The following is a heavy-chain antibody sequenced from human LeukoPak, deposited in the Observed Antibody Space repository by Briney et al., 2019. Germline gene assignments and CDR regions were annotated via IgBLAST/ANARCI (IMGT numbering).Heavy chain of an antibody. CDR1: GFTFSSNY. Sequence: GGSLRLSCAASGFTFSSNYMSWVRQAPGKGLEWVSVIYSGGSTYYADSVKGRFTISRDNSKNTLYLQMNSLRAEDTAVYYCARGPGYCSGGSCRGIWGQGTMVTVSS. D-gene: IGHD2-15*01. CDR3: ARGPGYCSGGSCRGI. J-gene: IGHJ3*02. CDR2: IYSGGST. V-gene: IGHV3-53*01.